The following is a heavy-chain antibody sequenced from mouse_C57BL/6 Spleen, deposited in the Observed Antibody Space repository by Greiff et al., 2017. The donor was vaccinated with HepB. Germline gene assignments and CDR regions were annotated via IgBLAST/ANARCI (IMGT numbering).Heavy chain of an antibody. CDR2: INPSTGGT. J-gene: IGHJ1*03. D-gene: IGHD1-1*01. Sequence: EVQLQQSGPELVKPGASVKISCKASGYSFTGYYMNWVKQSPEKSLEWIGEINPSTGGTTYNQKFKAKATLTVDKSSSTAYMQLKSLTSEDSAVYYCARSGGSSYGWYCDVWGTGTTVTVSS. CDR1: GYSFTGYY. V-gene: IGHV1-42*01. CDR3: ARSGGSSYGWYCDV.